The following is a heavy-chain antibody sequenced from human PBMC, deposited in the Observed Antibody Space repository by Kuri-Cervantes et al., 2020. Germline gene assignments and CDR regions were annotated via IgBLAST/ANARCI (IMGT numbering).Heavy chain of an antibody. V-gene: IGHV1-18*01. Sequence: ASVKVSCKASGYTFTSYGISWVRQAPGQGLEWMRWISAYNGNTNYAQKLQGRVTMTTDTSTSTAYMELRSLRSDDTAVYYCARGGRYCSSTSCYRNWFDPWGQGTLVTVSS. CDR1: GYTFTSYG. CDR2: ISAYNGNT. CDR3: ARGGRYCSSTSCYRNWFDP. J-gene: IGHJ5*02. D-gene: IGHD2-2*01.